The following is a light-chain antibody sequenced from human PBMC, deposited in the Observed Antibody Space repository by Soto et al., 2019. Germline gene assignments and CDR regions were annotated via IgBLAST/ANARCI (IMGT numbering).Light chain of an antibody. Sequence: DIVMTQTPLSLSVTPGQPASISCKSSQSLLHSDGKTYLYWYLQKPGQPPQLLVYEASNRFSGVPDRVSGGGSGTDFTLRFSRVEAEDVEAYYCVQSIRLPLTVGGGTKVEIK. CDR1: QSLLHSDGKTY. J-gene: IGKJ4*01. V-gene: IGKV2D-29*01. CDR2: EAS. CDR3: VQSIRLPLT.